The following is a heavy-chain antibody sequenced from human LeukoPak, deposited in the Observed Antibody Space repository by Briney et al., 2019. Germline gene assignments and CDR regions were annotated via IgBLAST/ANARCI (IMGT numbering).Heavy chain of an antibody. Sequence: SETLSLTCTVSGGSVSSGSYSWSWIRQPPGKGLEWIGYIYHSGSAYYNPSLKSRVTISVDRSKNQFSLKLSSVTAADTAVYYCARGRPNTYYYDSSGYYDDAFDIWGQGTMVTVSS. CDR3: ARGRPNTYYYDSSGYYDDAFDI. CDR2: IYHSGSA. D-gene: IGHD3-22*01. V-gene: IGHV4-30-2*01. CDR1: GGSVSSGSYS. J-gene: IGHJ3*02.